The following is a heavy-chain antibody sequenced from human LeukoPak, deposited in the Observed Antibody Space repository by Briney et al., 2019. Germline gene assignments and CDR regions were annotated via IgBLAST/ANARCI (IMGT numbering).Heavy chain of an antibody. V-gene: IGHV4-59*08. Sequence: SETLSLTCTVSGGSISTYYWSWVRQSPGKGLEWIGCVQYSGSTNYNPSLKSRVTISVDTSKNQFSLKLSSVTAADTAVYYCARLDYFMVRGVISYRFDPWGQGTLVTVSS. CDR1: GGSISTYY. CDR2: VQYSGST. J-gene: IGHJ5*02. D-gene: IGHD3-10*01. CDR3: ARLDYFMVRGVISYRFDP.